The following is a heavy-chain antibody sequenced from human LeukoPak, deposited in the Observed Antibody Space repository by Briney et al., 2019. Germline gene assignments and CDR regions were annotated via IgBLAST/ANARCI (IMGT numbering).Heavy chain of an antibody. V-gene: IGHV3-30*03. Sequence: PGGSLRLSCAASGFTFSSYGMHWVRQAPGKGLEWVAVISYDGSNKYYADSVKGRFTISRDFSKNTVFLHMNSLRAEDTAMYYCARGDDSGYYDYFDYWGQGALVTVSS. J-gene: IGHJ4*02. CDR1: GFTFSSYG. CDR2: ISYDGSNK. D-gene: IGHD3-22*01. CDR3: ARGDDSGYYDYFDY.